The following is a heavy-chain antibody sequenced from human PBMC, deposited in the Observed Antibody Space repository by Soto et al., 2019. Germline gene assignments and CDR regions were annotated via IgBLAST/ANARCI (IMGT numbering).Heavy chain of an antibody. CDR3: ASGASRWYPYCFDS. V-gene: IGHV1-69*01. D-gene: IGHD6-13*01. CDR2: IIPYYNTL. CDR1: EGTFNSYA. J-gene: IGHJ4*02. Sequence: QAQVVQSGAEVRKPGSSVKLSCKASEGTFNSYAIAWVRQAPGQGLEWMGGIIPYYNTLNYAQKFQDRVTITADDSTTTVYMERSSLRSDDTAVYFCASGASRWYPYCFDSWAQGTLVSVSS.